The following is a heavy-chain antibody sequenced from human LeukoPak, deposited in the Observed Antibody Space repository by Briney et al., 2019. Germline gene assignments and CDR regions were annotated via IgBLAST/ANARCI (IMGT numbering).Heavy chain of an antibody. CDR2: IYYSGRT. V-gene: IGHV4-59*01. CDR1: GGSISSYY. J-gene: IGHJ6*03. D-gene: IGHD1-26*01. Sequence: SETLSLTCTVSGGSISSYYWSWIRQPPGKGLEWIGYIYYSGRTNYNPSLKSRVTISVDTSKNQFSLKLSSVTAADTAVYYCARAGENEWELLNSTYYMDVWGKGTTVTVSS. CDR3: ARAGENEWELLNSTYYMDV.